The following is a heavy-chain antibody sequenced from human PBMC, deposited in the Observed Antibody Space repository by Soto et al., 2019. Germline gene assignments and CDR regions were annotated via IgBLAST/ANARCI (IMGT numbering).Heavy chain of an antibody. CDR1: GFTFSSYS. Sequence: PGGSLRLSCAASGFTFSSYSMNWVRQAPGKGLEWVSYISSSSSTIYYGDSVKGRFTISRDNAKNSLYLQMNSLRAEDTAVYYCARANVDTSVVNEYYFDYWGQGTLVTVSS. V-gene: IGHV3-48*04. J-gene: IGHJ4*02. CDR2: ISSSSSTI. CDR3: ARANVDTSVVNEYYFDY. D-gene: IGHD5-18*01.